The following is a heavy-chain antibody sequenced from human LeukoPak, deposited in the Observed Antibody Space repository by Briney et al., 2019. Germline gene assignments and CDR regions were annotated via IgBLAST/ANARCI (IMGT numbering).Heavy chain of an antibody. CDR2: INGDGRTA. V-gene: IGHV3-74*01. CDR3: TRDSHLWSIDE. D-gene: IGHD5-18*01. Sequence: GGSLRLSCAVSGFTFSIYWMHWVRQAPGEGLVWVSRINGDGRTATYADSVKGRFTISRDNAKNTLSLQMNNLRAEDTGGYYCTRDSHLWSIDEWGQGSLVTVSS. J-gene: IGHJ4*02. CDR1: GFTFSIYW.